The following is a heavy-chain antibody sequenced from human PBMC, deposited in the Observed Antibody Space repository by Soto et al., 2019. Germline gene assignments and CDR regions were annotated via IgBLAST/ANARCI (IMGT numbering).Heavy chain of an antibody. D-gene: IGHD2-15*01. J-gene: IGHJ4*02. CDR3: VRGSAANVY. CDR1: RGSISSGTNY. Sequence: SETLSLTCTVSRGSISSGTNYWAWIRQPPGKGLEWIANIYYSGSTNYYPSLESRVSMSIDTSRNQFSLKLTSVTAADTAVYYCVRGSAANVYWGQGTLVTVSS. CDR2: IYYSGST. V-gene: IGHV4-39*07.